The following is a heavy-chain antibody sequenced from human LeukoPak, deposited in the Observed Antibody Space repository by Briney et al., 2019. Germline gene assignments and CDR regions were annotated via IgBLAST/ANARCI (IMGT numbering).Heavy chain of an antibody. Sequence: GGSLRLSCAASGFTFSSYWMSWVRQAPGKGLEWVANIKQDGSEKYYVDSVKGRFTTSRDNAKNSLYLQMNSLRAEDTAVYYCARDMYYYGSGPDYWGQGTLVTVSS. CDR3: ARDMYYYGSGPDY. V-gene: IGHV3-7*01. CDR1: GFTFSSYW. J-gene: IGHJ4*02. D-gene: IGHD3-10*01. CDR2: IKQDGSEK.